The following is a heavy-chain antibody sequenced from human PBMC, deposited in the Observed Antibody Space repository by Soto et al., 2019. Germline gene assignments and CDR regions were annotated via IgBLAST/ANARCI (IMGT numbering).Heavy chain of an antibody. CDR2: ISSSSSTI. CDR3: ARGGYGYLYYYSMDV. D-gene: IGHD5-12*01. Sequence: GGSLRLSCAASGFTFSSYSMNWVRQAPGKGLEWVSYISSSSSTIYYADSVKGRFTISRDNAKNSLYLQMNSLRAEDTAVYYCARGGYGYLYYYSMDVWGQGTTVTVSS. V-gene: IGHV3-48*01. CDR1: GFTFSSYS. J-gene: IGHJ6*02.